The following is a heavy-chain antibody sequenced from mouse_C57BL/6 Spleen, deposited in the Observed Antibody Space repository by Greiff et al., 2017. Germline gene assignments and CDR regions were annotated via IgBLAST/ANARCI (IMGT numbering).Heavy chain of an antibody. D-gene: IGHD3-2*02. CDR3: ARETDSSGFSFAY. J-gene: IGHJ3*01. CDR2: INPNNGGT. Sequence: VQLQQSGPELVKPGASVKISCKASGYTFTDYYMNWVKQSHGKSLEWIGDINPNNGGTSYNQKFKGKATLTVDKSSSPAYMELRSLTSEDSSVYYCARETDSSGFSFAYWGQGTLVTVSA. V-gene: IGHV1-26*01. CDR1: GYTFTDYY.